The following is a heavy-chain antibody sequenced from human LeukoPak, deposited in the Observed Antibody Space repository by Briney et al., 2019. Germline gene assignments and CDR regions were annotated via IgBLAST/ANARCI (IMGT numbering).Heavy chain of an antibody. V-gene: IGHV3-23*01. J-gene: IGHJ4*02. D-gene: IGHD4-17*01. CDR2: ISGSGGST. Sequence: QPGGSLRLSCAASAFTFSSYAMSWVSQAPGKGLEWVSAISGSGGSTYYADSVKGRFTISRDNSKNTLYLQMYSLRAEDTAVYYCAKIGARVTTVYYFDYWGQGTLVTVSS. CDR1: AFTFSSYA. CDR3: AKIGARVTTVYYFDY.